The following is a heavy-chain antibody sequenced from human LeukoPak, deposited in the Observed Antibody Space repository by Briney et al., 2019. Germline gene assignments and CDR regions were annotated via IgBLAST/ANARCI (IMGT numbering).Heavy chain of an antibody. CDR2: MYSSGST. J-gene: IGHJ4*02. V-gene: IGHV3-53*01. Sequence: GGSLRLSCAVSGFTVSGNYMSWVRQAPGKGLEWVSVMYSSGSTDYADSVKGRFTISRDNSKSTLYLQMNSLRVEDTAVYYCAREGGPYSSTLRGQWGQGTLVTVSS. D-gene: IGHD6-19*01. CDR3: AREGGPYSSTLRGQ. CDR1: GFTVSGNY.